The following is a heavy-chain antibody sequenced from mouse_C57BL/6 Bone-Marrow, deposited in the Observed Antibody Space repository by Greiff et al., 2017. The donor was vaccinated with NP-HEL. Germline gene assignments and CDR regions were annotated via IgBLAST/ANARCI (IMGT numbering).Heavy chain of an antibody. CDR1: GYTFTSYW. V-gene: IGHV1-72*01. CDR3: SRADGYHWGNWYFDV. D-gene: IGHD2-3*01. Sequence: QVQLQQSGAELVKPGASVKLSCKASGYTFTSYWMHWVKQRPGRGLEWIGRIDPNSGGTKYNEKFKSKATLTVDKPSSTAYIQLSSLTSADSAVYYCSRADGYHWGNWYFDVWGTGTTVTVSS. CDR2: IDPNSGGT. J-gene: IGHJ1*03.